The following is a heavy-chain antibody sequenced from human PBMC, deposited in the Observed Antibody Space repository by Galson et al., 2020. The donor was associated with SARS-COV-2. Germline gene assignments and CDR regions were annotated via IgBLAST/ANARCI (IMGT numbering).Heavy chain of an antibody. J-gene: IGHJ4*02. CDR3: ARDWGRF. Sequence: VEAGGSLRLSCAASGFTFSGYWMSWVRQAPGKGLEWVANIKQDGSEEYYVDSVKGRFTISRDNAKNSLYLQMNSLRDEDTAVYYCARDWGRFWGQGTLVTVSS. D-gene: IGHD3-16*01. CDR2: IKQDGSEE. CDR1: GFTFSGYW. V-gene: IGHV3-7*05.